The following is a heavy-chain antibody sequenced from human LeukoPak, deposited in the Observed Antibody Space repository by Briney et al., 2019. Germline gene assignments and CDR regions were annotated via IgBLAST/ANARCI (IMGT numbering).Heavy chain of an antibody. J-gene: IGHJ3*01. CDR3: ARDQIYYSDTSYFDPDAFDV. Sequence: GGSLRLSCAASGFSFSSYWMHWVRQAPGKGLVWVSHINTDGTRTSYADSVKGRFTISRDNSRNTLFLQLNSLRAEDTAVYYCARDQIYYSDTSYFDPDAFDVWGQGALVTVSS. CDR2: INTDGTRT. CDR1: GFSFSSYW. D-gene: IGHD3-22*01. V-gene: IGHV3-74*01.